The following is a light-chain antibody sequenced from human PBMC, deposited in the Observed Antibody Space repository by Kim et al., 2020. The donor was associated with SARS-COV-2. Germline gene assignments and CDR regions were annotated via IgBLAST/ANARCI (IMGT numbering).Light chain of an antibody. CDR2: GRN. J-gene: IGLJ2*01. Sequence: SSELTQDPAVSVALGQTVRITCQGDSLRVYSTSWYQKKPGQAPVLVIYGRNNRPSGIPDRFSGSSSGNTASLTITGAQAEDDADYYCNSRDSSGDHLLFGGGTQLTVL. CDR1: SLRVYS. CDR3: NSRDSSGDHLL. V-gene: IGLV3-19*01.